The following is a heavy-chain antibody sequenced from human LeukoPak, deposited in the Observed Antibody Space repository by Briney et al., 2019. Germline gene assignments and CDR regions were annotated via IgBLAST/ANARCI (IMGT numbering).Heavy chain of an antibody. CDR2: INPNSCGT. CDR1: GYTFTGYY. V-gene: IGHV1-2*02. Sequence: GSVRVSCEASGYTFTGYYLHWVRQAPGQGGEWMGWINPNSCGTNYAHKFQGRVTMTRETSLSTASMELSRLRADGTALCFCVRGRGQLYVYWGQGTLVTVSS. CDR3: VRGRGQLYVY. J-gene: IGHJ4*02. D-gene: IGHD2-2*02.